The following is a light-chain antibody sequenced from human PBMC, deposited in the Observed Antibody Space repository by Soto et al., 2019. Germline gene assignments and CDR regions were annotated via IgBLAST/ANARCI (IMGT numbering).Light chain of an antibody. Sequence: EIVLTQSPGTLSFSPLERASLXCRASQTVSASYLVWYQQKPGQAPRLLIYGASNRATGIPDRFSGSGSGTDFTLTINRLEPGDFAVYYCQQYGSSPWTFGQGTKVDIK. CDR2: GAS. CDR3: QQYGSSPWT. V-gene: IGKV3-20*01. J-gene: IGKJ1*01. CDR1: QTVSASY.